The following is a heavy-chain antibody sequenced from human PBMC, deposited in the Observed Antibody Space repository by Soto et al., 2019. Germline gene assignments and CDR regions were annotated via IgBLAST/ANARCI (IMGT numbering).Heavy chain of an antibody. Sequence: QVQLVQSGPEVKKPGASVKLSCRSSGYTFTNYYMHWVRQAPGQGLEWMGILNPSGGSTSYAQKFQDRLIMTRDTSTSTVYMELSSLRSEDTAVYYCARAFCGGDCYDNIAYYLNGMDLWGQGTTVTVSS. CDR3: ARAFCGGDCYDNIAYYLNGMDL. D-gene: IGHD2-21*01. J-gene: IGHJ6*02. CDR1: GYTFTNYY. CDR2: LNPSGGST. V-gene: IGHV1-46*01.